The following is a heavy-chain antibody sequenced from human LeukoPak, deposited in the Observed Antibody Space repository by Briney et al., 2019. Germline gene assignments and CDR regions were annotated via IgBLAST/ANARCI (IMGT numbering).Heavy chain of an antibody. CDR3: ARHRSSSSPVDY. J-gene: IGHJ4*02. CDR1: GYSFTSYW. D-gene: IGHD6-6*01. Sequence: GESLKISCKGSGYSFTSYWIGWVRQMPGKGLEWMGIIYPGDSDTRYSPSFQGQVSISADKSISTAYLQLSSLKASDTATYYCARHRSSSSPVDYWGQGTLVTVSS. V-gene: IGHV5-51*01. CDR2: IYPGDSDT.